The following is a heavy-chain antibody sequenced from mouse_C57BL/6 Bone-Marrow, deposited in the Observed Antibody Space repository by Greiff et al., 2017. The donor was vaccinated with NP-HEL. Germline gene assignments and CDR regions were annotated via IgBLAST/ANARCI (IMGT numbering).Heavy chain of an antibody. CDR1: GYTFTDYY. CDR2: INPYNGGT. D-gene: IGHD1-1*01. J-gene: IGHJ1*03. V-gene: IGHV1-19*01. Sequence: EVKLQESGPVLVKPGASVKMSCKASGYTFTDYYMNWVKQSHGKSLEWLGVINPYNGGTSYNQKFKGKATLTVAKSSSTAYMELNSLTSEDSAVYYCAREGIYYYGSSYDWYFDVWGTGTTVTVSS. CDR3: AREGIYYYGSSYDWYFDV.